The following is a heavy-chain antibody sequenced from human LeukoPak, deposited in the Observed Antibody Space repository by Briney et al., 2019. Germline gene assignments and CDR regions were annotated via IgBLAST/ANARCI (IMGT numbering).Heavy chain of an antibody. J-gene: IGHJ4*02. Sequence: GGSLRLSCTPSTFTVSSNYMSWVRLAPGKGLEWVSVIYSGGSTYYADSVKGRFTISRDNSKNTLYLQMNSLRVEDTAVYYCARAYCSGGSCRGYFDYWGQGTLVSVSS. D-gene: IGHD2-15*01. CDR2: IYSGGST. V-gene: IGHV3-53*01. CDR3: ARAYCSGGSCRGYFDY. CDR1: TFTVSSNY.